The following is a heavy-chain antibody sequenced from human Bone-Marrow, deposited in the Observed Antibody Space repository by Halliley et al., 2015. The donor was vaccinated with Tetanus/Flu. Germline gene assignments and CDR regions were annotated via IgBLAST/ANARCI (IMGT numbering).Heavy chain of an antibody. CDR2: IYYSGVT. V-gene: IGHV4-31*02. Sequence: WFGYIYYSGVTYYKSSLKSRASISLDTSKNQFSLKLSSVRAADTAVYYCAMGASGYGDYFDFWGQGTLVSVSS. J-gene: IGHJ4*02. CDR3: AMGASGYGDYFDF. D-gene: IGHD5-12*01.